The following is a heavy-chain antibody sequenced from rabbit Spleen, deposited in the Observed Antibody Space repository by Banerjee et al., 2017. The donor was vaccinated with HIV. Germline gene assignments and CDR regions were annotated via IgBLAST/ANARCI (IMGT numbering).Heavy chain of an antibody. V-gene: IGHV1S45*01. CDR3: ARDPNYASGHYIYSF. CDR1: GFSFNNNYV. D-gene: IGHD1-1*01. CDR2: IYAGSSGST. Sequence: QQQLEESGGDLVKPGASLTLTCTASGFSFNNNYVMCWVRQAPGKGLEWIACIYAGSSGSTYYASWAKGRFTISKTSSTTVTLQLNSLTAADTATYFCARDPNYASGHYIYSFWGQGTLVTVS. J-gene: IGHJ4*01.